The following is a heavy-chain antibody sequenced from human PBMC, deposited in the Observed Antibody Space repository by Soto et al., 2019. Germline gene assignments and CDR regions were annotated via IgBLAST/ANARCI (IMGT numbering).Heavy chain of an antibody. CDR1: GYTFTTYY. CDR2: INPDTGST. V-gene: IGHV1-46*01. J-gene: IGHJ6*02. Sequence: QVQLVQSGAEVKKPGASVKISCKASGYTFTTYYLHWVRQAPGQGLEWRGIINPDTGSTSSAQNFRGRVSVTRDTSTSTVYMELHSLSSEDMAVYYCARDPNFSHTFHYYGMDVWGQGTTVTVSS. CDR3: ARDPNFSHTFHYYGMDV.